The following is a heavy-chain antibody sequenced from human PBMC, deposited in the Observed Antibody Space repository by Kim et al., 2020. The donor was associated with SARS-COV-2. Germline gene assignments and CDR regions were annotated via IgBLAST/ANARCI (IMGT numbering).Heavy chain of an antibody. J-gene: IGHJ6*01. D-gene: IGHD1-7*01. V-gene: IGHV3-23*01. CDR2: ISAGGGST. Sequence: GGSLRLSCAASAFTFRTYAMNWVRQAPGKGLEWISSISAGGGSTYYADSVRGRATVSRDNAQSTLYLQINSVTAEDTALYFCARTIGEASYRFYYYGMDV. CDR3: ARTIGEASYRFYYYGMDV. CDR1: AFTFRTYA.